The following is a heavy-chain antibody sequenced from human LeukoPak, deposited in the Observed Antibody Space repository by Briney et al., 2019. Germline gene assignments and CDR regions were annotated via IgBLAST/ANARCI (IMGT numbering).Heavy chain of an antibody. D-gene: IGHD3-9*01. V-gene: IGHV4-61*02. CDR1: GGSTSSGSYY. J-gene: IGHJ5*02. CDR2: IYTSGST. Sequence: KPSETLSLTCTVSGGSTSSGSYYWSWIRQPAGKGLEWIGRIYTSGSTNYNPSLKSRVTISVDTSKNQFSLKLSSVTAADTAVYYCARSLNFNWFSPHTGWFDPWGQGTLVTVSS. CDR3: ARSLNFNWFSPHTGWFDP.